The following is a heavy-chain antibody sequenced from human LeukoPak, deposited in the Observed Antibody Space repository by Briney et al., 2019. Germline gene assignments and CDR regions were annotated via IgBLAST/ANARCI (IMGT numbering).Heavy chain of an antibody. J-gene: IGHJ4*02. CDR2: ILNNGDNT. CDR3: AEDYVSGTTDY. D-gene: IGHD1-14*01. CDR1: GFTFSSYA. V-gene: IGHV3-23*01. Sequence: GGSLRLSCAASGFTFSSYAMAWVRQAPGKGLEWVPTILNNGDNTYYADSVKGRFTISRDNSKNTLYLQMKSLRADDTAVYYCAEDYVSGTTDYWGQGTLVTVSS.